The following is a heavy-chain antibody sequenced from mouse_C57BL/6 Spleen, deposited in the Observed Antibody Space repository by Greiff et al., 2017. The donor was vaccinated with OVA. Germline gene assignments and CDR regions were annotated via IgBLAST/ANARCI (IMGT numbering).Heavy chain of an antibody. Sequence: DVHLVESGGGLVKPGGSLKLSCAASGFTFSSYAMSWVRQTPEKRLEWVATISDGGSYTYYPDNVKGRFTISRDNAKNNLYLQMSHLKSEDTAMYYCAREGYDYDWYFDVWGTGTTVTVSS. D-gene: IGHD2-4*01. CDR3: AREGYDYDWYFDV. CDR1: GFTFSSYA. J-gene: IGHJ1*03. V-gene: IGHV5-4*01. CDR2: ISDGGSYT.